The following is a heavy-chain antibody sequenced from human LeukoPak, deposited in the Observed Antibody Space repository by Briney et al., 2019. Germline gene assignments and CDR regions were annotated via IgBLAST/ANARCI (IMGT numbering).Heavy chain of an antibody. CDR2: IKQDGSEI. CDR3: WGGAGWSIYY. V-gene: IGHV3-7*01. J-gene: IGHJ4*02. D-gene: IGHD2-15*01. CDR1: GFTLSDYW. Sequence: RPGGSLRLSCAASGFTLSDYWMNWVRQAPGKGLEWVAIIKQDGSEILYVDSVKGRFTISRDNAKNSLYLQMNSLRAEDTAIYYWWGGAGWSIYYWGQGTLVTGPS.